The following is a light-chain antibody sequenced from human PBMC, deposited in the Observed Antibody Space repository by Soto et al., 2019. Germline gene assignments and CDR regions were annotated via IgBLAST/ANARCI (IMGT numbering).Light chain of an antibody. J-gene: IGLJ2*01. CDR2: QDS. Sequence: YELTQPPSVSVSPGQTASITCSGDKLGDKYACWYQQKPGQSPVLAIYQDSKRPSGIPERFSGSNSGNTATLTISGTQAMDEADYYCQAWDSSTVVFGGGTKLTVL. V-gene: IGLV3-1*01. CDR1: KLGDKY. CDR3: QAWDSSTVV.